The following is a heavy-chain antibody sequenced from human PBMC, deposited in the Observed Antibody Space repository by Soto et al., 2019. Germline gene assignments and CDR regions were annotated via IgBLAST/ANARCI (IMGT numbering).Heavy chain of an antibody. CDR3: AREAAAGTVIDY. CDR1: GFTFSSYA. D-gene: IGHD6-13*01. V-gene: IGHV3-30-3*01. J-gene: IGHJ4*02. Sequence: QVQLVESGGGVVQPGRSLRLSCAASGFTFSSYAMHWVRQAPGKGLEWVAVISYDGSNKYYADSVKGRFTISRDNSKNTLYLQMNSLRAEDTAVYYCAREAAAGTVIDYWGQGTLVTVSS. CDR2: ISYDGSNK.